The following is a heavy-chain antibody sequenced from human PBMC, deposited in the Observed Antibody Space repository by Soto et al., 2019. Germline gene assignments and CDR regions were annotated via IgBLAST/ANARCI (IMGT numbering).Heavy chain of an antibody. CDR3: ARDRWGSYSFDS. CDR1: GGVFRNYA. Sequence: QVQLVQSGAEVKKPGSSVKVSCKASGGVFRNYAINWVRQASGQGLEWMGGIIPVFGTADYPQKFQGRVTITADESTTTAYMELTSLKTDATAVYFCARDRWGSYSFDSWGQGTLVTVAS. J-gene: IGHJ5*01. D-gene: IGHD1-26*01. V-gene: IGHV1-69*01. CDR2: IIPVFGTA.